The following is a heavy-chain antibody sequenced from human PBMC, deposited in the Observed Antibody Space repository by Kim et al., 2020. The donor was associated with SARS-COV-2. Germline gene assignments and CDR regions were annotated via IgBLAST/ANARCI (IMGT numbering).Heavy chain of an antibody. Sequence: SETLSLTCTVSGGAIGSTSYYWGWIRQPPGKGLEWIGSIYYSGSTYHNPSLKSRVTISVDTSKNQFSLRLTSVTAADTAVYHCARQPVEWELRYIFDYWGQGTLVTVSS. J-gene: IGHJ4*02. CDR1: GGAIGSTSYY. CDR2: IYYSGST. V-gene: IGHV4-39*01. D-gene: IGHD1-26*01. CDR3: ARQPVEWELRYIFDY.